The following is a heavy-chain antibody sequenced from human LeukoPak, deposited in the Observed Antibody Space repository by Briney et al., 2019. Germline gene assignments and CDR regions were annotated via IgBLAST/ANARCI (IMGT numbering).Heavy chain of an antibody. J-gene: IGHJ6*02. Sequence: ASVKVSCKASGYTFTSYYMHWVRQAPGQGLEWMGRINPNSGGTNYAQKFQGRVTMTRDTSISTAYMELSRLRSDDTAVYYCARDQLNYYYYYGMDVWGQGTTVTVSS. D-gene: IGHD5-24*01. CDR2: INPNSGGT. V-gene: IGHV1-2*06. CDR3: ARDQLNYYYYYGMDV. CDR1: GYTFTSYY.